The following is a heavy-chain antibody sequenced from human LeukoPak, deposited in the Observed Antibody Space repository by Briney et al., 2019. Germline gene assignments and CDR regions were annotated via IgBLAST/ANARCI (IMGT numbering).Heavy chain of an antibody. V-gene: IGHV3-23*01. Sequence: GGSLRLSCAASGFTFSSYSMVWVRQALGEGLKWVSLIRGSGDLTYYADSVKGRFTISRDNSKNTLYLQMDSLRAEDTALYYCAKEPRHCGGDCFSLLDYWGQGTLVTVSS. J-gene: IGHJ4*02. CDR1: GFTFSSYS. CDR2: IRGSGDLT. CDR3: AKEPRHCGGDCFSLLDY. D-gene: IGHD2-21*02.